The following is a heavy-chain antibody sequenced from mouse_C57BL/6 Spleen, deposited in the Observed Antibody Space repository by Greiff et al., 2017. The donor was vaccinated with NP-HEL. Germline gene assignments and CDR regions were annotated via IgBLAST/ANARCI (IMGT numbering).Heavy chain of an antibody. CDR2: IDPSDSYT. CDR3: ARSRALTTVVASFDY. V-gene: IGHV1-69*01. Sequence: QVQLQQSGAELVMPGASVKLSCKASGYTFTSYWMHWVKQRPGQGLEWIGEIDPSDSYTNYNQKFKGKSTLTVDKSSSTAYMQLSSLTSEDSAVYYCARSRALTTVVASFDYWGQGTTLTVSS. CDR1: GYTFTSYW. D-gene: IGHD1-1*01. J-gene: IGHJ2*01.